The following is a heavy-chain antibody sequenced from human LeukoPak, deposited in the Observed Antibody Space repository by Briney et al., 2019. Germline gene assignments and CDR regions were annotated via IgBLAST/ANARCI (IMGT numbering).Heavy chain of an antibody. CDR1: GFTFSGYC. Sequence: GGSLRLSCAASGFTFSGYCVNWVRQAPGKGLEWLSYINPTSSTIYYADSVKGRFTISRDNAKNSLYLEMNSLRTEDTAVYYCARGENYYDSSGYFNWGQGTLVTVSS. CDR2: INPTSSTI. D-gene: IGHD3-22*01. J-gene: IGHJ4*02. V-gene: IGHV3-48*01. CDR3: ARGENYYDSSGYFN.